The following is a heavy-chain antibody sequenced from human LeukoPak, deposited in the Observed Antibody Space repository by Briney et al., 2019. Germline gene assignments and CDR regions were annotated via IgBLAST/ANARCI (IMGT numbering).Heavy chain of an antibody. CDR3: AREVYDSSGYYSAGQYFQH. D-gene: IGHD3-22*01. V-gene: IGHV4-4*07. CDR2: IYTSGST. CDR1: GGSISSYY. Sequence: SETLSLTCTVSGGSISSYYWSWIRQPAGKGLEWIGRIYTSGSTNYNPSLKSRVTMSVDTSKNQFSLKLSSVTAADTAVYYCAREVYDSSGYYSAGQYFQHWGQGTLVTVSS. J-gene: IGHJ1*01.